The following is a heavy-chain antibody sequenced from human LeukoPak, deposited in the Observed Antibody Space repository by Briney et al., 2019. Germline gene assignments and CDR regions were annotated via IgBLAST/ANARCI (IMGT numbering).Heavy chain of an antibody. CDR2: INPNSGGT. D-gene: IGHD3-10*01. V-gene: IGHV1-2*06. CDR1: GYTFIGYY. J-gene: IGHJ4*02. CDR3: ARAMVRGVITPDY. Sequence: ASVKVSCKASGYTFIGYYMHWVRQAPGQGLEWMGRINPNSGGTTYAQKFQARVTMTRDTSISTAYMELSRLRSDDTAVYYCARAMVRGVITPDYWGQGTLVTVSS.